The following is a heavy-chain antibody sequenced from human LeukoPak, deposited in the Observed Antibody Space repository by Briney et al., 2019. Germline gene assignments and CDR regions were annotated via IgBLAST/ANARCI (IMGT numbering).Heavy chain of an antibody. V-gene: IGHV3-33*01. Sequence: GGSLRLSCAASGFTFSNYGMHWVRQAPGKGLEWVAVIWYDGSKKYHADSVKGRFTISRDNSKNTLNLQMNSLRVEDTAVCYCAAYYYDSSGYDLRFYWGQGTLVTVSS. J-gene: IGHJ4*02. CDR3: AAYYYDSSGYDLRFY. CDR1: GFTFSNYG. CDR2: IWYDGSKK. D-gene: IGHD3-22*01.